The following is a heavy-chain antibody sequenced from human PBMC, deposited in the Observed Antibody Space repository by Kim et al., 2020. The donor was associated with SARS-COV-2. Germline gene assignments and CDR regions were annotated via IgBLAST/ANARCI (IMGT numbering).Heavy chain of an antibody. J-gene: IGHJ6*02. CDR3: AGGAEISSGWDGGLDYYGMDV. CDR2: ISYSGST. D-gene: IGHD6-25*01. Sequence: SETLSLTCTVSGGSISSGGYYWSWIRQHPGKGLEWIGYISYSGSTYYNPSLRSRVTISVDTSKNQFYLKLSSVTAADTAVYYCAGGAEISSGWDGGLDYYGMDVWGQGTTVTVSS. V-gene: IGHV4-31*03. CDR1: GGSISSGGYY.